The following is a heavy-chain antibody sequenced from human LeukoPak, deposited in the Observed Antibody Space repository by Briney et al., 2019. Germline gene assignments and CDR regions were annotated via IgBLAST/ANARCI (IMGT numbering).Heavy chain of an antibody. CDR2: IKSDGKT. CDR3: ARAPSEVGGYYPEYFRH. Sequence: GGSLRLSCEAPGFTFSRYWMHWVRQAPGKGLVWVSRIKSDGKTNYADSVKGRFTISRDNAKNTVSLQMDSLRAEDTGVYYCARAPSEVGGYYPEYFRHWGQGTLVTVSS. V-gene: IGHV3-74*01. J-gene: IGHJ1*01. D-gene: IGHD3-22*01. CDR1: GFTFSRYW.